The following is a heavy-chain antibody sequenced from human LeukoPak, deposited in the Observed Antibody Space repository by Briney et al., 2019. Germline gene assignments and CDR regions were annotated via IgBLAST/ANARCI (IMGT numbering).Heavy chain of an antibody. J-gene: IGHJ4*02. CDR3: ARGGGSYSRSGDY. CDR2: TNPNSGGT. D-gene: IGHD1-26*01. Sequence: VKVSCKASGYTFTGYYLHWVRQAPGQGLEWMGWTNPNSGGTNYAQKFQGRVTMTRDTSISTAYMELSRLRSDDTAVYYCARGGGSYSRSGDYWGQGTLVTVSS. V-gene: IGHV1-2*02. CDR1: GYTFTGYY.